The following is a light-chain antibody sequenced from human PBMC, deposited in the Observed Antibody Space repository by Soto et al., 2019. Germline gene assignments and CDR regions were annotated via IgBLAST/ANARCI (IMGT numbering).Light chain of an antibody. J-gene: IGKJ1*01. Sequence: FTQCAFTLSLSTWEIATLSFRASQRVGSNYLAWYQQKPGQAPRLLIYGASSRATGVPDRVSGSGSGTDFTLSISRLEPEDFAVYYCQQYGTSPWTFGQGSKVDI. CDR1: QRVGSNY. CDR3: QQYGTSPWT. V-gene: IGKV3-20*01. CDR2: GAS.